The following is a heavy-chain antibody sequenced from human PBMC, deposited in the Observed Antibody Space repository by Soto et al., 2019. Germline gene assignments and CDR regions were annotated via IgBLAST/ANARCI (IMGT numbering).Heavy chain of an antibody. CDR1: GGSFSGYY. J-gene: IGHJ4*02. CDR2: INHSGST. D-gene: IGHD6-13*01. Sequence: SEILSLTCAVYGGSFSGYYWSWIRQPPGKGLEWIGEINHSGSTNYNPSLKSRVTISVDTSKNQFSLKLSSVTAADTAVYYCAIVAAAGTASDYWGQGTLVTVSS. V-gene: IGHV4-34*01. CDR3: AIVAAAGTASDY.